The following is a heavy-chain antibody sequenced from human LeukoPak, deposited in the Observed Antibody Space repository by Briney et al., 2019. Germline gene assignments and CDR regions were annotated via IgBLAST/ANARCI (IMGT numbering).Heavy chain of an antibody. CDR2: IYYSGST. V-gene: IGHV4-59*08. J-gene: IGHJ6*03. CDR3: ASTTLYYGSGTYYYYYYMDV. Sequence: SETLSLTCTVSGGSISSYNWSWVRQPPGKRLEWIGYIYYSGSTNYNPSLKSRVTISVDTSKNQFSLKLSSVTAADTAVYYCASTTLYYGSGTYYYYYYMDVWGKGTTVTVSS. CDR1: GGSISSYN. D-gene: IGHD3-10*01.